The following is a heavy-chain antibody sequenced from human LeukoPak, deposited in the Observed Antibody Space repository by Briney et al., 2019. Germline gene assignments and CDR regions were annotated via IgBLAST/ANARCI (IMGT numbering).Heavy chain of an antibody. V-gene: IGHV3-30*02. Sequence: GGSLRLSCAVSGFTFSNYGMRWVRQAPGKGLEWVAFIRYDGSNKYYADSVKGRFTISRDNSKNTLYLQMNSLRAEDTAVYYCAKDVTSYGYWGQGTLVTVSS. J-gene: IGHJ4*02. CDR3: AKDVTSYGY. CDR1: GFTFSNYG. CDR2: IRYDGSNK. D-gene: IGHD3-10*01.